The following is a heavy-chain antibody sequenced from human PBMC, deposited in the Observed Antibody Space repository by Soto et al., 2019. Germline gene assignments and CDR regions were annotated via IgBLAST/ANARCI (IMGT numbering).Heavy chain of an antibody. CDR1: GYSISSGYY. D-gene: IGHD3-10*01. Sequence: SETLSLTCAVSGYSISSGYYWGWIRQPPGKGLEWIGSIHHSGTTYYNPSLKSRVTISIDRSKNQFSLKLISVTAADTAVYYFARAGDTMGRGVIIMNYYGMDVWGQGTTVTVSS. CDR2: IHHSGTT. CDR3: ARAGDTMGRGVIIMNYYGMDV. V-gene: IGHV4-38-2*01. J-gene: IGHJ6*02.